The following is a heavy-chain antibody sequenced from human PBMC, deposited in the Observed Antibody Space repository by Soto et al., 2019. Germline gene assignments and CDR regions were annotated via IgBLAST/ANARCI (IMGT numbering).Heavy chain of an antibody. CDR2: INPSGGST. J-gene: IGHJ5*02. D-gene: IGHD2-2*01. V-gene: IGHV1-46*01. CDR1: GYTFTSYY. Sequence: QVQLVQSGAEVKKPGASVKVSCKASGYTFTSYYMHWVRQAPGQGLEWMGIINPSGGSTSYAQKFQGRVTMTRDTSTSTVYMELSSLRSEDTAVYYCARDPQRTYIVVVPAAIPNWFDPWGQGTLVTVSS. CDR3: ARDPQRTYIVVVPAAIPNWFDP.